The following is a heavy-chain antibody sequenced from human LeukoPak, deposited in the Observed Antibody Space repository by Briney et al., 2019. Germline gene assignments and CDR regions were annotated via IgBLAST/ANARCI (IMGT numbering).Heavy chain of an antibody. V-gene: IGHV1-18*01. J-gene: IGHJ3*01. CDR1: GYTFIDYG. CDR3: ARDLYLWFGQSYDAFDV. Sequence: ASVNVSCKPSGYTFIDYGISWVRQAPGQGLEWMGWISTHNGDTTYAQSLQGRVNMTIDTSAKTVYMELGSLRFDDTAVYYCARDLYLWFGQSYDAFDVWGQGTVVTVSS. CDR2: ISTHNGDT. D-gene: IGHD3-10*01.